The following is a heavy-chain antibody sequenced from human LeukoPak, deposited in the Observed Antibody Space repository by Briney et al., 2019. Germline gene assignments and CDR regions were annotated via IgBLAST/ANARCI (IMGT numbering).Heavy chain of an antibody. J-gene: IGHJ4*02. D-gene: IGHD3-22*01. CDR1: GYTFTGYY. CDR3: ARDERYDSSGYPFDY. Sequence: ASVKVSCKASGYTFTGYYIHWVRQAPGQGLEWMGWINPNSGGTNYAQKFQGRVTMTRDTSISTAYMELSRLRSDDTAVYYCARDERYDSSGYPFDYWGQGTLVTVSS. CDR2: INPNSGGT. V-gene: IGHV1-2*02.